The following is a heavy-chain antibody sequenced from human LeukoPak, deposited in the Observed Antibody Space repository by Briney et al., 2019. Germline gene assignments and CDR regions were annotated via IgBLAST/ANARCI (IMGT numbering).Heavy chain of an antibody. CDR1: GYTLTELS. CDR3: ARDYGNIIDY. J-gene: IGHJ4*02. V-gene: IGHV1-2*02. D-gene: IGHD2/OR15-2a*01. CDR2: INPNSGGT. Sequence: GASVKVSCKVSGYTLTELSMHWVRQAPGQGLEWMGWINPNSGGTNYAQKFQGRVTMTRDTSISTAYMELSRLRSDDTAVYYCARDYGNIIDYWGQGTLVTVSS.